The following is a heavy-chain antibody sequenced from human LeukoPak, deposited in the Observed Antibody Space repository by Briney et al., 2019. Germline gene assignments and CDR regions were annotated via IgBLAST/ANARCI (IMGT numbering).Heavy chain of an antibody. CDR2: INHSGST. J-gene: IGHJ5*02. Sequence: PSETLSLTCAVYGVSFSGYYWSWIRQPPGKRLEWIGEINHSGSTNYNPSLNSRVTISVDTSKNQFSLKLSSVTAADTAVYYCARGQLRSEYYDFWSGYYGNWFDPWGQGTLVTVSS. CDR3: ARGQLRSEYYDFWSGYYGNWFDP. V-gene: IGHV4-34*01. D-gene: IGHD3-3*01. CDR1: GVSFSGYY.